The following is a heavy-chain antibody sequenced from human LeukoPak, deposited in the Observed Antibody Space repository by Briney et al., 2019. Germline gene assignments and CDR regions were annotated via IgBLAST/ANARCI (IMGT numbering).Heavy chain of an antibody. D-gene: IGHD1-26*01. CDR2: INHSGST. Sequence: PSETLSLTCAVYGGSFSGYYWSWIRQPPGKGLEWIGEINHSGSTNYNPSLKSRVTISVDTSKNQFSLKLSSVTAADTAVYYCARGQATGSNDYWGQGTLVTVSS. V-gene: IGHV4-34*01. CDR3: ARGQATGSNDY. CDR1: GGSFSGYY. J-gene: IGHJ4*02.